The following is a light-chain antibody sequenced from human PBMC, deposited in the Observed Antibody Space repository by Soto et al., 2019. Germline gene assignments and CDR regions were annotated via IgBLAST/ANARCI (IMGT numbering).Light chain of an antibody. V-gene: IGKV3-20*01. CDR1: QSVSSSY. Sequence: EIVLTQSPGTLSLSPGERATLSCRASQSVSSSYLAWYQQKPGQAPRLLIYGAASRATGIPYRFSGSGSGIGFTLILSRLEFDYFAVYYCQHYCSSAFTFGPGRNVDIK. CDR3: QHYCSSAFT. CDR2: GAA. J-gene: IGKJ3*01.